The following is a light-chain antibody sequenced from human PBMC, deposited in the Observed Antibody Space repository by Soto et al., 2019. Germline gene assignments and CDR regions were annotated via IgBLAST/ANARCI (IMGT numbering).Light chain of an antibody. V-gene: IGLV2-23*01. CDR1: SSDVGSYNL. Sequence: QSVLTQPASVSGSPGQSITISCTGTSSDVGSYNLVSWYQQHPGKAPKLMIYEGSKRPSGVSNRFSGSKSGNTASLTISGLQAEDEADYYCCSYAGSRDVVFGVGTKLTVL. J-gene: IGLJ2*01. CDR3: CSYAGSRDVV. CDR2: EGS.